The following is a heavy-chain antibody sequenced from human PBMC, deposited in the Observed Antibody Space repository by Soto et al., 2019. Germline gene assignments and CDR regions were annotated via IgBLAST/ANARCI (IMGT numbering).Heavy chain of an antibody. J-gene: IGHJ4*02. D-gene: IGHD6-19*01. V-gene: IGHV3-30-3*01. Sequence: GGSLRLSCAASGFTFSSYAMHWVRQAPGKGLEWVAVISYDGSNKYYADSVKGRFTISRDNSKNTLYLQMNSLRAEDTAVYYCARSPGAGTRLGYFDYWGQGTLVTVSS. CDR2: ISYDGSNK. CDR3: ARSPGAGTRLGYFDY. CDR1: GFTFSSYA.